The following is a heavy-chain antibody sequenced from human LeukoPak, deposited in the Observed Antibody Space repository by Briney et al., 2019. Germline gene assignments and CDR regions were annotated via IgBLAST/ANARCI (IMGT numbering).Heavy chain of an antibody. CDR3: AREVTMVRGVIYYYYYGMDV. CDR2: IYYSGSI. Sequence: SETLSLACTVSGGSISSSSYYWGWIRQPPGKGLEWIGSIYYSGSIYYNPSLKNRVTISVDTSKNQFSLKLSSVTAADTAVYYCAREVTMVRGVIYYYYYGMDVWGQGTTVTVSS. V-gene: IGHV4-39*07. D-gene: IGHD3-10*01. J-gene: IGHJ6*02. CDR1: GGSISSSSYY.